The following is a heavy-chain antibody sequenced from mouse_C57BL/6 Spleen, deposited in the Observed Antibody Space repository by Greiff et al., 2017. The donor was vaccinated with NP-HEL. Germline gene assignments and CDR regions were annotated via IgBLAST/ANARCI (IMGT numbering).Heavy chain of an antibody. V-gene: IGHV1-9*01. CDR3: ARKNDMVNAWFAY. Sequence: VQLQQSGAELMKPGASVKLSCKATGYTFTGYWIEWVKQRPGHGLEWIGGILPGSGSTKYNEKFKGKATFTADTSSNTAYMQRSRLTSADSAIYYCARKNDMVNAWFAYWGQGTLVTVSA. J-gene: IGHJ3*01. CDR1: GYTFTGYW. CDR2: ILPGSGST. D-gene: IGHD2-2*01.